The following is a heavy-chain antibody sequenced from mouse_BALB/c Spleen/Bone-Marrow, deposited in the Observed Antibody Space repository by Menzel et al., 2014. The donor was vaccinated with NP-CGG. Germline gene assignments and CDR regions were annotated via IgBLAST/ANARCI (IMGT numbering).Heavy chain of an antibody. Sequence: EVKLMESGGGLVQPWGSLRLSCATSGFTFTDYYMSWVRQPPGKALEWLGFIRNKANGYTTEYSASVKGRFTISRDNSQSILYLQMNTLRAEDSATYYCARDRRYDLAWFAYWGQGTLVTVSA. J-gene: IGHJ3*01. CDR1: GFTFTDYY. D-gene: IGHD2-14*01. V-gene: IGHV7-3*02. CDR2: IRNKANGYTT. CDR3: ARDRRYDLAWFAY.